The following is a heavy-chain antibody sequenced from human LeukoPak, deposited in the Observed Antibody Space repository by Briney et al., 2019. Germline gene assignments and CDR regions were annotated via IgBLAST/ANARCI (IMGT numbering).Heavy chain of an antibody. J-gene: IGHJ4*02. D-gene: IGHD6-19*01. CDR2: IYTSGNT. Sequence: PSETLSRTCTVSGGSISGYYWSWIRQPAGKGLEWIGRIYTSGNTNYNPSLKSRVTMSVDTSKNQFSLELSSVTAADTAVYFCARDVVAGRDYWGQGTLVTVSS. V-gene: IGHV4-4*07. CDR3: ARDVVAGRDY. CDR1: GGSISGYY.